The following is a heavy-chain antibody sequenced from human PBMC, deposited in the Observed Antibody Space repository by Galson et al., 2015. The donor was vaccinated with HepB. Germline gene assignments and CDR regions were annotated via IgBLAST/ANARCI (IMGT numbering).Heavy chain of an antibody. CDR2: INAGNGNT. V-gene: IGHV1-3*01. J-gene: IGHJ2*01. CDR1: GYTFTSYA. D-gene: IGHD6-19*01. CDR3: ARVYIAVAGVRRYFDL. Sequence: SVKVSCKASGYTFTSYAMHWVRQAPGQRLEWMGWINAGNGNTKYSQKFQGRVTITRDTSASTAYMELSSLRSEDTAVYYCARVYIAVAGVRRYFDLWGRGTLVTVSS.